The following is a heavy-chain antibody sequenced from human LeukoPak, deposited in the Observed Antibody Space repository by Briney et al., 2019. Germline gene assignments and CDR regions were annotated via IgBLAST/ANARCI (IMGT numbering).Heavy chain of an antibody. J-gene: IGHJ4*02. CDR1: GFTFSSYW. CDR3: VPPVAGTGY. CDR2: IRSNGGST. D-gene: IGHD6-19*01. Sequence: PGGSLRLSCAASGFTFSSYWMSWVRQAPGKGLEYVSAIRSNGGSTYYADSVKGRFTISRDNSKNTLYLQMSSLRAEDTAVYYCVPPVAGTGYWGQGTLVTVSS. V-gene: IGHV3-64D*06.